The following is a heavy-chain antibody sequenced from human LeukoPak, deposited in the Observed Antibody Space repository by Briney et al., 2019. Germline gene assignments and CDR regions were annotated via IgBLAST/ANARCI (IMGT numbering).Heavy chain of an antibody. CDR2: ISYDGSDK. D-gene: IGHD3-10*01. J-gene: IGHJ6*03. V-gene: IGHV3-30*04. CDR3: ARDRHYYGSGSYTMDV. CDR1: GFTFSTYA. Sequence: GGSLRLSCAASGFTFSTYAVHWVRQAPGRGLGWVAVISYDGSDKYYADSVKGRFTISRDNSKNTLYLQMNSLRAEDTAVYYCARDRHYYGSGSYTMDVWGKGTTVTVSS.